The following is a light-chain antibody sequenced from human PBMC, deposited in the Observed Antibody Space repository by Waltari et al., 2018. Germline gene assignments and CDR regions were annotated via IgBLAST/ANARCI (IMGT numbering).Light chain of an antibody. CDR2: DVS. J-gene: IGLJ2*01. CDR1: SNDVGGYNS. Sequence: QSALTQPASVSGSPGQSVTIFSAGTSNDVGGYNSVSWYHEHPGQAPRVIIYDVSDRPSGVSDRFSGSKSGNTASLTISGLQAEDEADYYCSSQSSNDVVLFGGGTKLTVL. V-gene: IGLV2-14*01. CDR3: SSQSSNDVVL.